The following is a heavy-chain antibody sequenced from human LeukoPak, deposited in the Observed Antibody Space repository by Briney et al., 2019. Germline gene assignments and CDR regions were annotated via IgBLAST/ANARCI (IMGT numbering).Heavy chain of an antibody. CDR1: GGSISSGGYY. CDR2: IYYSGST. D-gene: IGHD2-2*01. CDR3: ASGVGLGYCSSTSCLGFDP. J-gene: IGHJ5*02. V-gene: IGHV4-31*03. Sequence: PSETLSLTCTVSGGSISSGGYYWSWIRQHPGKGLEWIGYIYYSGSTYYNPSLKSRVTISVDTSKNQFSLKLSSVTAADTAVYYCASGVGLGYCSSTSCLGFDPWGQGTLVTVSS.